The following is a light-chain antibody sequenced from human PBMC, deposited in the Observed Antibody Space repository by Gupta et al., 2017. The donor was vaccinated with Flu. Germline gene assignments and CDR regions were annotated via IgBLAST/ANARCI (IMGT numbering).Light chain of an antibody. CDR1: QGFSSF. J-gene: IGKJ2*01. CDR3: QHRKYSPYT. V-gene: IGKV1-9*01. Sequence: PSFLSASVGDRVTITCRASQGFSSFLAWYQQKPGNAPKLLIYAASTGKSGVPSRFSGSGSGTEFTLTISSRQPEDFATYYCQHRKYSPYTFGQGTKMEIK. CDR2: AAS.